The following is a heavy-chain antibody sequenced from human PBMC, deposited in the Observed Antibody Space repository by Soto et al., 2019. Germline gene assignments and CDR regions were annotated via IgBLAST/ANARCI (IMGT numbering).Heavy chain of an antibody. Sequence: EVQLLESGGGLVQPGGSLRLSCAASGFTFSSYAMSWVRQAPGKGLEWVSAISGSGGSTYYADSVKGRFTISRDNSKNMLYLQMNSLRAEDTAVYYCAKDPLYYDFWSGYYSYYGMDVWGQGTTVTVSS. CDR3: AKDPLYYDFWSGYYSYYGMDV. CDR1: GFTFSSYA. CDR2: ISGSGGST. D-gene: IGHD3-3*01. V-gene: IGHV3-23*01. J-gene: IGHJ6*02.